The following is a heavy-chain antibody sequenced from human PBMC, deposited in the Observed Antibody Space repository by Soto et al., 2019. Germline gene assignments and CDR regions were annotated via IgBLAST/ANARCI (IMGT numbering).Heavy chain of an antibody. J-gene: IGHJ4*02. CDR3: ALGITMVRGVKTPTPHDY. V-gene: IGHV3-21*01. CDR1: GSPISYNY. CDR2: ISSSSSYI. D-gene: IGHD3-10*01. Sequence: ETLSLTCTVSGSPISYNYWNWVRQAPGKGLEWVSSISSSSSYIYYADSVKGRFTISRDNAKNSLYLQMNSLRAEDTAVYYCALGITMVRGVKTPTPHDYWGQGTLVTVSS.